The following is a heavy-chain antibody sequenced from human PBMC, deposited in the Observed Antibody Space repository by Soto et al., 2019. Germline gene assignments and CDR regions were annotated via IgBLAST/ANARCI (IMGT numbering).Heavy chain of an antibody. CDR3: ARRPLSRFQGIDY. V-gene: IGHV4-39*01. CDR2: IYYSGST. Sequence: QLQLQESGPGLVKPSETLSLTCTVSGGSISSSSYYWGWIRQPPGKGLEWIGSIYYSGSTYYNPSLKSRVTISVDTSKNQFSLKLSSVTAADTAVYYCARRPLSRFQGIDYWGQGTLVTVSS. CDR1: GGSISSSSYY. J-gene: IGHJ4*02.